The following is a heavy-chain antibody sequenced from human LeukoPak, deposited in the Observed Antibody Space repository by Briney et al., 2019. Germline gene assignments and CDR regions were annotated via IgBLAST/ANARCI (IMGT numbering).Heavy chain of an antibody. CDR1: GFTFSSYS. CDR2: ISSSSSYI. CDR3: ARVSGRFGELFNDAFDI. J-gene: IGHJ3*02. V-gene: IGHV3-21*01. Sequence: PGGSLRLSCAASGFTFSSYSMNWVRQAPGKGLEWVSSISSSSSYIYYADSVKGRFTISRDNAKNSLYLQMNSLRAEDTAVYYCARVSGRFGELFNDAFDIWGQGTMVTVSS. D-gene: IGHD3-10*01.